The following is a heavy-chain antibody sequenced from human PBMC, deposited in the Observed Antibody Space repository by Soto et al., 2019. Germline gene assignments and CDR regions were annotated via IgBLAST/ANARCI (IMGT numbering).Heavy chain of an antibody. Sequence: GGSLRLSCAASGFTFSSYSMNWVRQAPGKGLEWVSSISSSSSYIYYADSVKGRFTISRDNAKNSLYLQMNSLRAEDTAVYYCARFPTGTTGYYYYYMDVWGKGTTVTVSS. CDR2: ISSSSSYI. V-gene: IGHV3-21*01. D-gene: IGHD1-1*01. J-gene: IGHJ6*03. CDR1: GFTFSSYS. CDR3: ARFPTGTTGYYYYYMDV.